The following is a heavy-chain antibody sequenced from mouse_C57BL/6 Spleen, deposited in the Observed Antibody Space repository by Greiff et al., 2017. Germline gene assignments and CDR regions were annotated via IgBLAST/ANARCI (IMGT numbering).Heavy chain of an antibody. Sequence: QVQLQQSGPELVKPGASVKISCKASGYSFTSYYIHWVKQRPGQGLEWIGWIYPGSGNTKYNEKFKGKATLTADTSSSTAYMQLSSLTSEDSAVYYCAREGNDYDARHFDVWGTGTTVTVSS. CDR1: GYSFTSYY. J-gene: IGHJ1*03. D-gene: IGHD2-4*01. CDR3: AREGNDYDARHFDV. V-gene: IGHV1-66*01. CDR2: IYPGSGNT.